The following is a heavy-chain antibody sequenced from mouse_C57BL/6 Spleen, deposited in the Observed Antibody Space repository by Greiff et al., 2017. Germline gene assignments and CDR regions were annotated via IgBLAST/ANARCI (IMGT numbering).Heavy chain of an antibody. CDR1: GYTFTSYW. D-gene: IGHD1-1*01. Sequence: QVQLQQPGAELVKPGASVKLSCKASGYTFTSYWMHWVKQRPGQGLEWIGMIHPNSGSTNYNEKFKSKATLTVDKSSSTAYMQLSSLTSEDSAVYYCARRTTVVPLFDDWGQGTTLTVSS. CDR2: IHPNSGST. J-gene: IGHJ2*01. V-gene: IGHV1-64*01. CDR3: ARRTTVVPLFDD.